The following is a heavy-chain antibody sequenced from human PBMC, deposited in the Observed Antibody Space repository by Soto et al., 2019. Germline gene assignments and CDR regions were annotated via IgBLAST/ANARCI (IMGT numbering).Heavy chain of an antibody. D-gene: IGHD1-26*01. CDR1: GFAFSNYA. V-gene: IGHV3-48*01. CDR2: IAASGTV. Sequence: GGSLRLSCAASGFAFSNYAMNWVRQAPGKGLEWVSGIAASGTVYYADSVKGRFTISRDNAKNSLYLQMNSLRAEDTAVYYCARGRRSGRDAFDIWGQGTMVTVSS. J-gene: IGHJ3*02. CDR3: ARGRRSGRDAFDI.